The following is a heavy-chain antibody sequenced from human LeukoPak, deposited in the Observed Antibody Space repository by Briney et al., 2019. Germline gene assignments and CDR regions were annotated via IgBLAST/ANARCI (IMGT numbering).Heavy chain of an antibody. CDR3: ASPSPSTVTASGAFDI. D-gene: IGHD4-17*01. J-gene: IGHJ3*02. CDR1: GFTFSAYW. V-gene: IGHV3-7*01. Sequence: GESLRLSCAASGFTFSAYWMNWVRQAPGKGLEWVANIRQDGSDKYYVDSVKGRFSISRDNDKNSLYLQMNDLRAEDTAVYYCASPSPSTVTASGAFDIWGQGTMVTVSS. CDR2: IRQDGSDK.